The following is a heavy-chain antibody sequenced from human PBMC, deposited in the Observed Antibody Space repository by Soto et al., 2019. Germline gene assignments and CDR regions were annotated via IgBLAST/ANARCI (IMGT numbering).Heavy chain of an antibody. D-gene: IGHD2-15*01. V-gene: IGHV1-18*01. Sequence: QVQLVQSGAEVKKPGASVKVSCKASGYTFTSYGISWVRQAPGQGLEWMGGISAYNGNTNYAQKLQGRVTMTTDTSTSRAYMELGSLRSDDTAVYYCVVAAQPSYFDYWGQGTLVTVSS. J-gene: IGHJ4*02. CDR2: ISAYNGNT. CDR3: VVAAQPSYFDY. CDR1: GYTFTSYG.